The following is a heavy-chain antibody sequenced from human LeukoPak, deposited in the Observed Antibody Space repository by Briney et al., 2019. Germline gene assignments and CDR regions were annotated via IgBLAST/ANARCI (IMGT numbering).Heavy chain of an antibody. Sequence: PGGSLRLSCAASGFTFSSYALSWVPQAPGKGLEWVSAFDGRGSSTYYADSVKGRFTISRDNSNNTLYLQMNSLRAEDTAEYYCAKDLSGSGSYYPLDYWGQGTLVTVSS. D-gene: IGHD3-10*01. CDR2: FDGRGSST. CDR3: AKDLSGSGSYYPLDY. CDR1: GFTFSSYA. V-gene: IGHV3-23*01. J-gene: IGHJ4*02.